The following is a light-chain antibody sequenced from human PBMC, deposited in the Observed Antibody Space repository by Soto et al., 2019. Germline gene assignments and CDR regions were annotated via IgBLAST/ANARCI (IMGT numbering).Light chain of an antibody. CDR3: QSYDSSLSAL. CDR1: SYNIGAGYD. V-gene: IGLV1-40*01. CDR2: GNS. Sequence: QSVLTQPPSVSGAPGQRVTISCTGSSYNIGAGYDVHWYQQLPGTAPKLLIYGNSNRPSGVPDRFSGSKSGTPASLAITGLQAEDEADYYCQSYDSSLSALFGGGTKLTVL. J-gene: IGLJ3*02.